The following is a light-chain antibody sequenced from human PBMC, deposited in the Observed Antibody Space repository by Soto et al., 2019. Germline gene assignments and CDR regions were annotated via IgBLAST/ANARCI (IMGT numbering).Light chain of an antibody. CDR2: DVS. J-gene: IGLJ1*01. Sequence: QSALTQPASVSGSPGQSITSSCTGTSSDVGGYNYVSWYQQHPGKAPKLMIYDVSNRPSGVSNRFSGSKSCNTASLTISGLQAEAEADYYCSSYTSSSTLGVFGTGTKLTVL. CDR3: SSYTSSSTLGV. V-gene: IGLV2-14*01. CDR1: SSDVGGYNY.